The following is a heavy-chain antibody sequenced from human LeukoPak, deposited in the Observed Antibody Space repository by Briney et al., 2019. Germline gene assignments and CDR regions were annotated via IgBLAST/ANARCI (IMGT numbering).Heavy chain of an antibody. CDR1: GDSISSGDYY. CDR3: ANYGSGSYRFDP. CDR2: IHHSGST. V-gene: IGHV4-31*03. D-gene: IGHD3-10*01. Sequence: PSQTLSLTCTVSGDSISSGDYYWSWIRQPPGKGLEWIGYIHHSGSTYYNPSLKSRLIISLDTSKNQFSLKLNSVTAADTAVYYCANYGSGSYRFDPWGQGTLVTVSS. J-gene: IGHJ5*02.